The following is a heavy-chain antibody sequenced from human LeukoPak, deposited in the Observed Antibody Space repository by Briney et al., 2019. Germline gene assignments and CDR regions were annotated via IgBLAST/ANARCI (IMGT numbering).Heavy chain of an antibody. Sequence: GGSLRLSCAASGFTFSTYAMHWVRQAPGKGLEWVAVISYHGRDQYYADSVKGRFTISRDNSKSTLSLQMNSLRAEDTAVYYCARQDCSSGRCYNDYWGQGTLVTVSS. CDR1: GFTFSTYA. V-gene: IGHV3-30*04. CDR2: ISYHGRDQ. D-gene: IGHD2-2*02. J-gene: IGHJ4*02. CDR3: ARQDCSSGRCYNDY.